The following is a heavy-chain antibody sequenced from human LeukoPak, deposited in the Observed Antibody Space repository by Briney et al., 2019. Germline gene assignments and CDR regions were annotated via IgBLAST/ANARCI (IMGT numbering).Heavy chain of an antibody. D-gene: IGHD3-22*01. Sequence: GGSLRLSCAASGFAFTSYWMTWVRQAPGKGLECVATIKADGSEKYYVDSVKGRFAVSRDNAKNSLYLQMNSLRVDDTAVYYCARGGYYDSSAPMTEWDYWGQGTLVTVSS. CDR1: GFAFTSYW. CDR2: IKADGSEK. J-gene: IGHJ4*02. V-gene: IGHV3-7*01. CDR3: ARGGYYDSSAPMTEWDY.